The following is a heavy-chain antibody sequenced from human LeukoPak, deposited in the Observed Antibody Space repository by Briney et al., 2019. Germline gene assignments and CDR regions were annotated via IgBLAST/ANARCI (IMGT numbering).Heavy chain of an antibody. CDR3: AKDSARTYYDILTS. J-gene: IGHJ6*04. V-gene: IGHV3-9*01. CDR1: GFTFDVYA. Sequence: GGSLRLSCATSGFTFDVYAMHWVRQVPGKGLEWVSGITWNSGSIGYADSVKGRFTISRDNAKNSLYLQMNSLRAEDTALYYCAKDSARTYYDILTSWGKGTTVTISS. CDR2: ITWNSGSI. D-gene: IGHD3-9*01.